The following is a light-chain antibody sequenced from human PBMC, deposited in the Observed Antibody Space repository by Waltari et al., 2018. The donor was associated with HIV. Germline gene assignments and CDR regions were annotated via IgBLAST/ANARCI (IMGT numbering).Light chain of an antibody. CDR2: AAS. CDR3: QQYRYWPPFT. CDR1: QSVNND. V-gene: IGKV3-15*01. J-gene: IGKJ4*01. Sequence: EIVLTQSPATLSLSPGERATLSCRASQSVNNDLAWYQQKPGQAPRLLIYAASTRATGIPARYSGSGSGTEFTLTISSLQSEDFAVYYCQQYRYWPPFTFGGGTKVDIK.